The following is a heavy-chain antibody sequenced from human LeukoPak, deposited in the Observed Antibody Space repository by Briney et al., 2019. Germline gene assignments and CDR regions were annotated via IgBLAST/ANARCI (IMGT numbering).Heavy chain of an antibody. Sequence: AVKVSCKASGGTFSSYAISWVRQAPGQGLEWMGGIIPIFGTANYAQKFQGRVTITADKSTSTAYMELSSLRSEDTAVYYCARGATTVTTFYDYWGQGTLVTVSS. D-gene: IGHD4-17*01. CDR1: GGTFSSYA. V-gene: IGHV1-69*06. CDR3: ARGATTVTTFYDY. J-gene: IGHJ4*02. CDR2: IIPIFGTA.